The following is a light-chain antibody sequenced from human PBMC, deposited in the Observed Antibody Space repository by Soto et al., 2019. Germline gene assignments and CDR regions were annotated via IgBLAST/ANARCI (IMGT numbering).Light chain of an antibody. J-gene: IGKJ5*01. CDR1: QDIGTY. Sequence: DIQMTQSPSSFSASTGDRVSITCRATQDIGTYLAWYQQKPGKAPKLLIYDASNLETGVPSRFSGSGSGTDFTVTISSLQPEDFATYSCQQYYNLPITFGQGTRLEIK. V-gene: IGKV1-33*01. CDR2: DAS. CDR3: QQYYNLPIT.